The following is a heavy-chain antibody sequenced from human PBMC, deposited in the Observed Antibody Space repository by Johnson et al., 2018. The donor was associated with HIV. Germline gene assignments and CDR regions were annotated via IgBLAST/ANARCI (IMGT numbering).Heavy chain of an antibody. Sequence: QVQLVESGGGVVQPGRSLRLSCAASGFTFSSYAMHWVRQAPGKGLEWVAVISYDGSNKYYADSVKGRFTISRDNSKNTRYLQMNSLRAGDTAVYYCASGSGGYLSAFDIWGQGTMVTVSS. V-gene: IGHV3-30*04. CDR3: ASGSGGYLSAFDI. D-gene: IGHD1-26*01. CDR1: GFTFSSYA. J-gene: IGHJ3*02. CDR2: ISYDGSNK.